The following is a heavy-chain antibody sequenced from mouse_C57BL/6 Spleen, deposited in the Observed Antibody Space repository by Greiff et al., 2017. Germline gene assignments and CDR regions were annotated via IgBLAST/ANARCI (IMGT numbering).Heavy chain of an antibody. CDR3: ARHWYGFPYCYAMDY. CDR1: GFTFSSYG. J-gene: IGHJ4*01. CDR2: ISSGGSYT. D-gene: IGHD2-10*02. Sequence: DVQLVESGGDLVKPGGSLTLSCAASGFTFSSYGLSWVRQTPDTRLEWVATISSGGSYTYYPDSVKGRFTISRDNAKNTLYLQMSSLKSEDTAMYYCARHWYGFPYCYAMDYWGQGTSVTVSS. V-gene: IGHV5-6*01.